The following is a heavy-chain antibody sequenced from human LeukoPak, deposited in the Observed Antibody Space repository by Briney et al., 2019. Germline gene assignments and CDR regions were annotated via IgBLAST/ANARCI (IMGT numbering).Heavy chain of an antibody. CDR1: GGSISSGGYY. D-gene: IGHD6-6*01. Sequence: PSETLSLTCTVSGGSISSGGYYWSWIRQHPGKGLEWIGYIYYSGSTYYNPSLKSRVTISVDTSKNQFSLKLSSVTAADTAVYYCARTQGQYSSSGAFDYWGQGTLVTVSS. CDR2: IYYSGST. V-gene: IGHV4-31*03. CDR3: ARTQGQYSSSGAFDY. J-gene: IGHJ4*02.